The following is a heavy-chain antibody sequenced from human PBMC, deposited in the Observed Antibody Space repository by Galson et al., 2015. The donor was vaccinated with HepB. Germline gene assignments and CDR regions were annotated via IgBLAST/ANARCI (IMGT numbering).Heavy chain of an antibody. CDR3: ARGHYDWGFDY. D-gene: IGHD3-16*01. V-gene: IGHV3-7*03. J-gene: IGHJ4*02. CDR2: IKQDGSEK. CDR1: GLTFSSYW. Sequence: SLRLSCAASGLTFSSYWMSWVRQAPGKGLEWVANIKQDGSEKYYVDSVKGRFTISRDNAKNSLYLQMNSLRAEDTAVYYCARGHYDWGFDYWGQGTLVTVSS.